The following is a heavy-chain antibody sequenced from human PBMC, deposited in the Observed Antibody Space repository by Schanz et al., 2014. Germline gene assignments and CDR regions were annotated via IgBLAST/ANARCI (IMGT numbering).Heavy chain of an antibody. Sequence: QVQLVQXGPAVKXPGASMXVSCLASXXSXTEYFLHWVRQXPGQGLEXXGWINPNSGETNYEQKFKGRVTLTSDXSISTAFMELSGLTSDDXATYFCARARYTGYDCXXYWGQGTLXXVSS. CDR1: XXSXTEYF. D-gene: IGHD5-12*01. J-gene: IGHJ4*02. CDR3: ARARYTGYDCXXY. CDR2: INPNSGET. V-gene: IGHV1-2*02.